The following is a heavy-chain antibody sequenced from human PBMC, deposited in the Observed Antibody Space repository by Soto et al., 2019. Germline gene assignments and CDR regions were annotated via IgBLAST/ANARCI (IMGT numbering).Heavy chain of an antibody. Sequence: ASVKVSCKASGYTFTSYGISWVRQAPGQGLEWMGWISAYNGNTNYAQKLQGRVTMTTDTSTSTAYMELRSLRSDDTAVYYCARDPTIFGVVDLYYYGMDVWGQGTTVTVSS. CDR2: ISAYNGNT. CDR1: GYTFTSYG. V-gene: IGHV1-18*01. CDR3: ARDPTIFGVVDLYYYGMDV. D-gene: IGHD3-3*01. J-gene: IGHJ6*02.